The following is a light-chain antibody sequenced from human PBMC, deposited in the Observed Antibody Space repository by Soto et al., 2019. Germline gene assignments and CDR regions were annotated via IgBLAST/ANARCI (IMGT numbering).Light chain of an antibody. CDR3: QQYGNSPQT. Sequence: EIVLTQSPGTLSLPPGERATLSCRASQTVSSSFLAWYQQTPGQAPRLLIYAASSRATGIPDRFSGSGSGTDFTLTISRLEPEDFAVYYCQQYGNSPQTFGQGTKVDIK. CDR2: AAS. J-gene: IGKJ1*01. V-gene: IGKV3-20*01. CDR1: QTVSSSF.